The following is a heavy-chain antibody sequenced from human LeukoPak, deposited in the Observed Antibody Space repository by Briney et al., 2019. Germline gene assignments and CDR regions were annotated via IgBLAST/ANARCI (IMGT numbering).Heavy chain of an antibody. J-gene: IGHJ6*03. CDR3: ARGMGGVVIIRGYYMDV. D-gene: IGHD3-3*01. V-gene: IGHV3-21*01. Sequence: NTGGSLRLSCAASGFTFSSYSMNWVRQAPGKGLEWVSSISSSSSYIYYADSVKGRFTISRDNAKNSLYLQMNSLRAEDTAVYYCARGMGGVVIIRGYYMDVWGKGTTVTVSS. CDR2: ISSSSSYI. CDR1: GFTFSSYS.